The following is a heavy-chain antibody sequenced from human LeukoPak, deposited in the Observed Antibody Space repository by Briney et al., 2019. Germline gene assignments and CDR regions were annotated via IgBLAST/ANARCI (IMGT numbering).Heavy chain of an antibody. V-gene: IGHV3-23*01. CDR2: ISGSGGST. CDR1: GFTFSSYA. D-gene: IGHD4-17*01. CDR3: AKDQPVTYPPYYYYGMDV. Sequence: GGSLRLSCAASGFTFSSYAMSWVHQAPGKGLEWVSAISGSGGSTYYADSVKGRFTISRDNSKNTLYLQMNSLRAEDTAVYYCAKDQPVTYPPYYYYGMDVWGQGTTVTVSS. J-gene: IGHJ6*02.